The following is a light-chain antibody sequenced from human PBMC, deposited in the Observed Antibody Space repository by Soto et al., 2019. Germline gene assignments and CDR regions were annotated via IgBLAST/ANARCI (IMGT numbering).Light chain of an antibody. CDR2: DAS. Sequence: DIQLTQSPSTLSASVGDRVTITCRASQSISRRLAWYQQKPGKATKVLISDASNLDSGVPSRFSGSGSGAEFILTISSRQPDDFATYYCQQYNRDPYTFGQGTKLEIK. J-gene: IGKJ2*01. CDR3: QQYNRDPYT. V-gene: IGKV1-5*01. CDR1: QSISRR.